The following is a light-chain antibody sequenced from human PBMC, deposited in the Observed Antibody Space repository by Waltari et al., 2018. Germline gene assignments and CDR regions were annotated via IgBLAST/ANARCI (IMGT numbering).Light chain of an antibody. CDR2: EVS. J-gene: IGLJ2*01. V-gene: IGLV2-14*01. CDR1: NNDVGGYNY. CDR3: SSYTSSSTYAV. Sequence: QSDLTQPASVSGSPGQSITISCPGTNNDVGGYNYASWYQQYPGKAPKLIIHEVSNRPLGVSNRFSGSKSGNTASLTISGLQAEDEADYYCSSYTSSSTYAVFGGGTKLTVL.